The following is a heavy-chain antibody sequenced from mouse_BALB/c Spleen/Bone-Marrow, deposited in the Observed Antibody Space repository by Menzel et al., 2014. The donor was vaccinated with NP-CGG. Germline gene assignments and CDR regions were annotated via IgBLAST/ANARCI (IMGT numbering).Heavy chain of an antibody. D-gene: IGHD4-1*01. Sequence: VQLQQSGAELARPGASVKMSCKASGYTFTSYTIQWVKQRPGQGLEWIGYINPSSGYTDYNQKFKDKTPLTADKSSNTAYMQLTSLTSEDSAVYSCAREARTGAWFTYWGQGTLVTVSA. CDR3: AREARTGAWFTY. CDR2: INPSSGYT. V-gene: IGHV1-4*02. J-gene: IGHJ3*01. CDR1: GYTFTSYT.